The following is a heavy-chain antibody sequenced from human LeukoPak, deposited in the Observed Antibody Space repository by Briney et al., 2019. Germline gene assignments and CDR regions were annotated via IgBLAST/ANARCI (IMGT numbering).Heavy chain of an antibody. Sequence: ASVKVSCKASGYTFTGYYMHWVRQAPGQGLEWMGWINPNSGGTNYAQKFQGRVTMTRDTSISTAYMELSRLRSDDTAVYYCARSYMVRGVISYNWFDPWGQGTLVTVSS. J-gene: IGHJ5*02. CDR1: GYTFTGYY. CDR3: ARSYMVRGVISYNWFDP. CDR2: INPNSGGT. D-gene: IGHD3-10*01. V-gene: IGHV1-2*02.